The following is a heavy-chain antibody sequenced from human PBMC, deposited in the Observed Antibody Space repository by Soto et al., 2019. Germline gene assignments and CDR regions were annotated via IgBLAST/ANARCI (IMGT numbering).Heavy chain of an antibody. Sequence: QVQLQQWGAGLLKASETLSLTCVVSGGSFSGYFWTWIRQSPGRGLEWIGEISHSGSRNYNPAFQSRVIISVDSSKNHVSLKLSSVTAADSATYFCARGLAYDRPITVAEPFDSWGQGTPVTVSS. D-gene: IGHD6-19*01. J-gene: IGHJ4*02. V-gene: IGHV4-34*02. CDR1: GGSFSGYF. CDR3: ARGLAYDRPITVAEPFDS. CDR2: ISHSGSR.